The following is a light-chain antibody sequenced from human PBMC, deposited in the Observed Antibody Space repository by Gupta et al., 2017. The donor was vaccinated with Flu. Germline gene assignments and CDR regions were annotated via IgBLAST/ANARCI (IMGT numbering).Light chain of an antibody. CDR1: QNINNF. J-gene: IGKJ2*01. Sequence: DIQMTQSPSSLSASVGDRVTITCRASQNINNFLNWYRQKPGKAPELLIYLASSLQSGVPSRFSGSGSGTDFTLTISSLQPEDFATYYCQQIYSTPHTFGQGAKLEI. V-gene: IGKV1-39*01. CDR3: QQIYSTPHT. CDR2: LAS.